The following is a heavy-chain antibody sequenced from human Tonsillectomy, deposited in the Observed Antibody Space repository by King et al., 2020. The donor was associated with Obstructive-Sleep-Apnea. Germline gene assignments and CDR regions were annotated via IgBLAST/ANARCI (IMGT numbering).Heavy chain of an antibody. CDR1: GDSIGSSTYY. CDR3: ATDRGYGGNPGGFDN. D-gene: IGHD4-23*01. CDR2: IYYSGRT. Sequence: LQLQESGPGLVKPSETLSLTCSVSGDSIGSSTYYWDWIRQPPGKGLEYIGSIYYSGRTYYTPSLKIRCTMSLDTSKSQFSLKLCSVTAADTAVYFCATDRGYGGNPGGFDNWGQGTLVTVSS. J-gene: IGHJ4*02. V-gene: IGHV4-39*07.